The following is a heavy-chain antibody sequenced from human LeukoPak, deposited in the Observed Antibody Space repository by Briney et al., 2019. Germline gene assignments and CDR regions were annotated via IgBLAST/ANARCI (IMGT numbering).Heavy chain of an antibody. CDR2: INSDGSST. CDR1: GFTFSSYW. V-gene: IGHV3-74*01. J-gene: IGHJ4*02. CDR3: ARVSYYYGSGSYRPTAVYYFDY. Sequence: PGGSLRLSCAASGFTFSSYWMHWVRQAPGKGLVWVSRINSDGSSTSYADSVKGRFTISRDNAKNTLYLQMNSLRAGDTAVYYCARVSYYYGSGSYRPTAVYYFDYWGQGTLVTVSS. D-gene: IGHD3-10*01.